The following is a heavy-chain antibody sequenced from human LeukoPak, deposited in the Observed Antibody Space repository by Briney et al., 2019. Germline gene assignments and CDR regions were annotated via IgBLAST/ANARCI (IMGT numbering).Heavy chain of an antibody. CDR3: AKELEGSGY. Sequence: GGSLRLSCAASGFTFSSYSMNWVRQAPGKGLEWVSSISSSSSYIYYADSVKGRFTIFRDNAKNTLYLQMNSLRAEDTAVYYCAKELEGSGYWGQGTLVTVSS. CDR2: ISSSSSYI. V-gene: IGHV3-21*04. CDR1: GFTFSSYS. J-gene: IGHJ4*02.